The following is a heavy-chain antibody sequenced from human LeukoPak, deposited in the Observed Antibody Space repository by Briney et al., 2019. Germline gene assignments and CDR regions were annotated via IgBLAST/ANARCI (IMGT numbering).Heavy chain of an antibody. CDR1: GYTFTSYG. J-gene: IGHJ4*02. CDR3: ARDRGGIAVAGTDY. V-gene: IGHV1-18*01. Sequence: ASVKVSCKASGYTFTSYGISWVRQAPGQGLEWMGWISAYNGNTNYAQKLQGRVAMTTDTSTSTAYMELRSLRSDDTAVYYCARDRGGIAVAGTDYWGQGTLVTVSS. D-gene: IGHD6-19*01. CDR2: ISAYNGNT.